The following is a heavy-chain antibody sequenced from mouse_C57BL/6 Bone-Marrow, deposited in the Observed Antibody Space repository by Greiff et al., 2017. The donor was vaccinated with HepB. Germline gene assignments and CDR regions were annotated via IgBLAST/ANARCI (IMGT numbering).Heavy chain of an antibody. J-gene: IGHJ4*01. D-gene: IGHD1-1*01. CDR1: GYSITSGYY. Sequence: DVQLQESGPGLVKPSQSLSLTCSVTGYSITSGYYWNWIRQFPGNKLEWMGYISYDGSNNYNPSLKNRISITRDTSKNQFFLKLNSVTTEDTATYYCARESSYAMDYWGQGTSVTVSS. CDR2: ISYDGSN. V-gene: IGHV3-6*01. CDR3: ARESSYAMDY.